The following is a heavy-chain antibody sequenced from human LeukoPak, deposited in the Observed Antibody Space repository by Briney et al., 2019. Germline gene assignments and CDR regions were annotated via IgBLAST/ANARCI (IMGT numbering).Heavy chain of an antibody. D-gene: IGHD5-18*01. CDR2: FDPEDGET. J-gene: IGHJ6*02. CDR1: VYTLTELS. V-gene: IGHV1-24*01. Sequence: VASVKVSCKVSVYTLTELSMHWVRQAPGKGLEWMGGFDPEDGETIYAQKFQGRVTMTEDTSTDTAYMELSSLRSEDTAVYYCAPWRIQPYGKYYYYGMDVWGQGTTVTVSS. CDR3: APWRIQPYGKYYYYGMDV.